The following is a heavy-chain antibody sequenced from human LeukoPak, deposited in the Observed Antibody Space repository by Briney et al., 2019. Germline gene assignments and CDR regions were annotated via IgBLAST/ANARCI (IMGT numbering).Heavy chain of an antibody. D-gene: IGHD3-10*01. CDR3: ARDIANSESYWGDYFYFYGMDV. V-gene: IGHV4-4*07. Sequence: SETLSLTCNVSGGSINNHHWSWIRQPAGKGLEWIGRVSSTGSTNYNPSLTSRLTMSVDTSNKQFSLRPRSVTAADTAVYYCARDIANSESYWGDYFYFYGMDVWGQGTTVTVSS. CDR1: GGSINNHH. CDR2: VSSTGST. J-gene: IGHJ6*02.